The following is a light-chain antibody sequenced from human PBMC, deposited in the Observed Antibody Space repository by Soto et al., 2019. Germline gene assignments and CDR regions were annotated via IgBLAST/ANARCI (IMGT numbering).Light chain of an antibody. CDR2: GAS. CDR3: QQYNTWPRT. Sequence: EIVLTQSPGTLSLSPGERATLSCRASQSVSNNYLAWYQQKPGQAPRLLIYGASTRATGIPARFSGSGSGTEFTLTISSLQSEDSAVYYCQQYNTWPRTFGQGTRW. CDR1: QSVSNN. V-gene: IGKV3-15*01. J-gene: IGKJ1*01.